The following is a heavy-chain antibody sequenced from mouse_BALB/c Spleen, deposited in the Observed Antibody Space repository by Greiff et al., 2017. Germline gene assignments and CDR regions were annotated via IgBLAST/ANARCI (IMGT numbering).Heavy chain of an antibody. J-gene: IGHJ1*01. CDR1: GYTFISYW. D-gene: IGHD1-2*01. CDR2: INPSTGYT. CDR3: ARSPFITTGYFDV. V-gene: IGHV1-7*01. Sequence: QVQLQQSGAELAKPGASVKMSCKASGYTFISYWMHWVKQRPGQGLEWIGYINPSTGYTEYNQKFKDKATLTADKSSSTAYMQLSSLTSEDSAVYYCARSPFITTGYFDVWAQGPRSPSPQ.